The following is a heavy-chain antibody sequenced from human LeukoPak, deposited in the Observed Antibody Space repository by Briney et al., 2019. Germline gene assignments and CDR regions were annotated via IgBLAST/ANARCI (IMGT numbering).Heavy chain of an antibody. V-gene: IGHV3-33*01. D-gene: IGHD3-10*01. CDR2: IWDDGNNK. CDR3: ARDSYQDYYGRFDP. CDR1: GFSFSNHG. Sequence: GGSLRLSCAASGFSFSNHGMHWVRQAPGKRLEWVAVIWDDGNNKRYANSVNGRLTISRDNSENTLYLQMNGLTAEDTAMYYCARDSYQDYYGRFDPWGQGTLVIVSS. J-gene: IGHJ5*02.